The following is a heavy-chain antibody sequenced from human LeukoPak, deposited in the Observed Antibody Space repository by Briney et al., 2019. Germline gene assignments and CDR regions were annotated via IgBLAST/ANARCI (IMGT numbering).Heavy chain of an antibody. CDR1: GFTFSSYA. D-gene: IGHD6-19*01. V-gene: IGHV3-23*01. CDR3: AKNVGYSSGWYYGN. J-gene: IGHJ4*02. CDR2: ISGSGGST. Sequence: GGSLRLSCAASGFTFSSYAMSWVRQAPGKGLERVSAISGSGGSTYYADSGKGRCTISRDNSKNTLYLQMNGLRAEDTAVYYCAKNVGYSSGWYYGNWGQGTLVTVSS.